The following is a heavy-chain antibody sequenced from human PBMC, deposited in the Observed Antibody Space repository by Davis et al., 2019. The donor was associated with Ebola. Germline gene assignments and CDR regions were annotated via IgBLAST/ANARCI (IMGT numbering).Heavy chain of an antibody. V-gene: IGHV3-23*01. D-gene: IGHD5-18*01. CDR3: ARGGSGYSYGYDY. J-gene: IGHJ4*02. Sequence: PGGSLRLSCAASGFTFSSYAMSWVRQAPGKGLEWVSAISGSGGSTYYADSVKGRFTISRDNAKNSLYLQMNSLRAEDTAVYYCARGGSGYSYGYDYWGQGTLVTVSS. CDR2: ISGSGGST. CDR1: GFTFSSYA.